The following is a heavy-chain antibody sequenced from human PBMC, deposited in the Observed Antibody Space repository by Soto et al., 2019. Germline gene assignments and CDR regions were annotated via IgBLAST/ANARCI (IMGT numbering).Heavy chain of an antibody. CDR2: ISYDGSNK. J-gene: IGHJ6*02. CDR1: GFTFSSYG. CDR3: AKLTSGWQWLFPYGAGNYYGMDV. V-gene: IGHV3-30*18. D-gene: IGHD6-19*01. Sequence: GGSLRLSCAASGFTFSSYGMHWVRQAPGKGLEWVAVISYDGSNKYYADSVKGRFTISRDNSKNTLYLQMNSLRAEDTAVYYCAKLTSGWQWLFPYGAGNYYGMDVWGQGTTVTVSS.